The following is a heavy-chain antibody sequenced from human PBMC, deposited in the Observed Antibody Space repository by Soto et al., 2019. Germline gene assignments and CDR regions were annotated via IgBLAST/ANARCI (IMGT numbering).Heavy chain of an antibody. Sequence: EVQLLESGGGLVQPGGSLRLSCTTSGFTFSRHAMTWVRQAPGRGLQWVSSISNSGDSTYYAASVKGRFTISRDISRSTLYLQLDSLRAEDTAVYYCAKGYGDSDSWGQGTQVTVSS. D-gene: IGHD4-17*01. CDR3: AKGYGDSDS. V-gene: IGHV3-23*01. CDR2: ISNSGDST. CDR1: GFTFSRHA. J-gene: IGHJ4*02.